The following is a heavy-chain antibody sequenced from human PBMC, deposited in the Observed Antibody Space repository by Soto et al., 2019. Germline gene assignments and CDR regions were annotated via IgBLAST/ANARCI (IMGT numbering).Heavy chain of an antibody. CDR3: TRPGGSYYLSMDV. Sequence: EVQLVESGGGLVQPGGSLKLSCAASGFTFSGSAMHWVRQASGKGLEWVGRIRSKANSYATAYAASVKGRFTISRDDSKITAYLQMNSLKTEDTAVYYCTRPGGSYYLSMDVWGQGTTVTVSS. D-gene: IGHD1-26*01. J-gene: IGHJ6*02. CDR2: IRSKANSYAT. CDR1: GFTFSGSA. V-gene: IGHV3-73*02.